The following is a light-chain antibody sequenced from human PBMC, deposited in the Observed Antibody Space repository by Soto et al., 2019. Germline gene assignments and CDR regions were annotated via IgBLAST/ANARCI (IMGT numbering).Light chain of an antibody. Sequence: EIVLTQSPGTLSLSPGERATLSCRASQSVSSTYLAWYQQKPGQAPRLLIFGASSRATGIADRFSGSGSGTDFALTISRLEPEDFAVYNCQQYGRSPITFGQGTRLEIK. CDR3: QQYGRSPIT. CDR2: GAS. J-gene: IGKJ5*01. CDR1: QSVSSTY. V-gene: IGKV3-20*01.